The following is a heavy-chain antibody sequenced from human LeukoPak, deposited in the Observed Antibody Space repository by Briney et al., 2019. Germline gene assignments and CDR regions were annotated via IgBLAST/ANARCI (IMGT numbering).Heavy chain of an antibody. Sequence: GASVNVSCNASGATFTSSGYCWGRQRPGPGLEWVGMSILILGIPTCAQQFQGRVTITADKSTTTAYMELISLRSEDTAVYYCATEAIVVVTARDYGFCDLGGRGTVVTVSA. CDR2: SILILGIP. D-gene: IGHD2-21*02. CDR1: GATFTSSG. V-gene: IGHV1-69*04. J-gene: IGHJ2*01. CDR3: ATEAIVVVTARDYGFCDL.